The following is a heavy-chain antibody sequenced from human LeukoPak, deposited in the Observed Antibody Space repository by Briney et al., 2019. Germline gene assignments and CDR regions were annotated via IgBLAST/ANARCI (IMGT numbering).Heavy chain of an antibody. J-gene: IGHJ4*02. Sequence: SETLSLTCTVSGGSISSYYWSWIRQPAGKGLEWIGRIYTSGVTNYNPSLQSRVTISLDTSKNQFSLRLSSVTAADTAVYYCARKEYSNSKFDSWGQGTLVTVSS. V-gene: IGHV4-4*07. D-gene: IGHD6-6*01. CDR3: ARKEYSNSKFDS. CDR1: GGSISSYY. CDR2: IYTSGVT.